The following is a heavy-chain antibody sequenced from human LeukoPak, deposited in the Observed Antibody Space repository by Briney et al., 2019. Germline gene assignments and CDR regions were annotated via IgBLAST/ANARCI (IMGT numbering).Heavy chain of an antibody. CDR3: AREGTTVTIDY. Sequence: GGSLRLSCAASGFTFSSYEMNWVRQAPGKGLEWVSYISSSGSTIYYADSVKGRFTISRDNAKNSLYLQMNSLRAEDTAVYYCAREGTTVTIDYWGQGTLVTVSS. CDR2: ISSSGSTI. V-gene: IGHV3-48*03. D-gene: IGHD4-17*01. J-gene: IGHJ4*02. CDR1: GFTFSSYE.